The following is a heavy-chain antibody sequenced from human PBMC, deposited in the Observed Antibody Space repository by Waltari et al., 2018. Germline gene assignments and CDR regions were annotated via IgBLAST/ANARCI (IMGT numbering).Heavy chain of an antibody. V-gene: IGHV4-34*01. Sequence: QVQLQQWGAGLLKPSATLSLTCGVSGESFSGHFWSWIRQPPGKGLEWLGEINQGGASKYNPSLKSRVTISIDTSKSQFSLKLTSVTAADTAVYYCARGRFDFWTGYYSSNYFDPWGPGTLVTVSS. J-gene: IGHJ5*02. CDR2: INQGGAS. CDR1: GESFSGHF. D-gene: IGHD3-3*01. CDR3: ARGRFDFWTGYYSSNYFDP.